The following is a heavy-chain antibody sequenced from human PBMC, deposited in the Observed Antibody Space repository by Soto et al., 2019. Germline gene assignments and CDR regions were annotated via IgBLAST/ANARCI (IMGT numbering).Heavy chain of an antibody. CDR2: IKQGGSEK. V-gene: IGHV3-7*03. D-gene: IGHD5-12*01. Sequence: GGSLRLSCAASGFTFSSYWMSWVRQAPGKGLEWVSNIKQGGSEKYYVDSVKGRFTISRDNAKNTLYLQMNSLRAEDTAVYYCAKRPARGYHPYYFDYWGQGTLVTVSS. CDR1: GFTFSSYW. J-gene: IGHJ4*02. CDR3: AKRPARGYHPYYFDY.